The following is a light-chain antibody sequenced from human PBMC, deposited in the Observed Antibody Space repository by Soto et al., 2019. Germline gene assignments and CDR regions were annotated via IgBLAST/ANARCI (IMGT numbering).Light chain of an antibody. J-gene: IGKJ5*01. Sequence: EIVLTQSPATLSLSPGERATLSCRASQSVSSYLAWYQQRPGQAPRLLIYDASNRATGIPARFSGSGSGTDFTLTISSLAPEDFAVYYCQHRSSWPLTFGQGTRLEIK. CDR2: DAS. CDR1: QSVSSY. V-gene: IGKV3-11*01. CDR3: QHRSSWPLT.